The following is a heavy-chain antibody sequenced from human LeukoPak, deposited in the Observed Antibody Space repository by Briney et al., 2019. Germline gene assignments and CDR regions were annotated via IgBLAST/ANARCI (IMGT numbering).Heavy chain of an antibody. D-gene: IGHD2-2*01. CDR3: ARGNGWVCSSTSCYNWFDP. CDR2: IYYSGST. CDR1: VGSISSYY. Sequence: SETLSLTCTVSVGSISSYYWSLIRQPPGKGLEVIGYIYYSGSTTYNPALHSRLTTSVDPSKNHFSLTLRSATAAATAVYYCARGNGWVCSSTSCYNWFDPWGQGTLVTVSS. V-gene: IGHV4-59*01. J-gene: IGHJ5*02.